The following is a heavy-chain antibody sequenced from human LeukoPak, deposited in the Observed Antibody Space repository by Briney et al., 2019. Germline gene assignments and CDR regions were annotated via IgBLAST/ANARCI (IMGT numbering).Heavy chain of an antibody. V-gene: IGHV3-15*01. Sequence: GGSLRLSCAASGFTFSEAWMNWVRQAPGKGLEWVGHIKNRPDGGTTDYAAPVKGRFTISRDDSKNTLYLQMNGLKTEDTAVYYRTTDIWTYSARDYWGQGTLVTVSS. CDR3: TTDIWTYSARDY. D-gene: IGHD3/OR15-3a*01. J-gene: IGHJ4*02. CDR2: IKNRPDGGTT. CDR1: GFTFSEAW.